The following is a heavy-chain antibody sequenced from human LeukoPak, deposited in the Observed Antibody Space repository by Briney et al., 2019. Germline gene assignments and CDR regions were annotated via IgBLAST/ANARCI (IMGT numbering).Heavy chain of an antibody. CDR3: ARDYYVSGTHHRYFDL. V-gene: IGHV3-53*01. J-gene: IGHJ2*01. CDR2: FFGGGDT. D-gene: IGHD3-10*01. CDR1: GFIVSANY. Sequence: GGSLRLSCAASGFIVSANYMSWVRQAPGKGLEWGSVFFGGGDTYYADSVKGRFTISRDNSKNTLFLQMNSLRAEDTAVYYCARDYYVSGTHHRYFDLWGRGTLVTVSS.